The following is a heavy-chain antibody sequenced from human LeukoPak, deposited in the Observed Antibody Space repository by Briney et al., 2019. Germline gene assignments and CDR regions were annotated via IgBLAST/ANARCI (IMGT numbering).Heavy chain of an antibody. D-gene: IGHD4-11*01. V-gene: IGHV4-34*01. J-gene: IGHJ4*02. CDR3: ARSMTTVTTDYFDY. CDR1: GGSFSGYY. CDR2: INHSGST. Sequence: PSETLSLTCAVYGGSFSGYYWSWIRQPPGKGLEWIGEINHSGSTNYNPSLKSRVTISVDTSKNQFSLKLSSVTAADTAVYYCARSMTTVTTDYFDYWGQGTLVTVSS.